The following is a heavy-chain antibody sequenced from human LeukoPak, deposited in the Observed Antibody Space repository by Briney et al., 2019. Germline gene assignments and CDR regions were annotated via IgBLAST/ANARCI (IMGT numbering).Heavy chain of an antibody. CDR2: INHSGST. CDR1: GGSFSGYY. CDR3: ARGRGCSSTSCYSDFDY. D-gene: IGHD2-2*01. J-gene: IGHJ4*02. V-gene: IGHV4-34*01. Sequence: SETLSLTCAVYGGSFSGYYWSWIRQPPGKGLEWIGEINHSGSTNYNPSLKSRVTISVDTFKNQFSLKLSSVTAADTAVYYCARGRGCSSTSCYSDFDYWGQGTLVTVSS.